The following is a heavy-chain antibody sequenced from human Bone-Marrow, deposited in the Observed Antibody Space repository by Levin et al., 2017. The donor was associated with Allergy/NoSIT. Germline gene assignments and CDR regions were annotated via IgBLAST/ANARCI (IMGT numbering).Heavy chain of an antibody. J-gene: IGHJ6*03. V-gene: IGHV4-4*02. CDR1: GDSMTSNDW. Sequence: PSETLSLTCAVSGDSMTSNDWWSWVRQPPGKGLEWIGEVSHRGNANYNPSLKNRVTISVDKSKNQFSLRVTSVTAADTAVYFCAREKQYQLPLYYHYYYIDVWGKGTTVTVSS. CDR2: VSHRGNA. CDR3: AREKQYQLPLYYHYYYIDV. D-gene: IGHD2-2*01.